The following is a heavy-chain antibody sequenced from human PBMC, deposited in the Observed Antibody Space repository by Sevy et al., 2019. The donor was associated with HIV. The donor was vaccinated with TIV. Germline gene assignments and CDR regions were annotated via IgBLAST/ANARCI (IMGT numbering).Heavy chain of an antibody. J-gene: IGHJ4*02. Sequence: GESLKISCAASGFTFSSYAMSWVRQAPGKGLEWVSAISGSGGSTYYAASVKGRFTISRDNSKNTLYLQMNSLRAEDTAVYYCAKDQEVGATNESDYWGQGTLVTVSS. D-gene: IGHD1-26*01. CDR1: GFTFSSYA. CDR3: AKDQEVGATNESDY. V-gene: IGHV3-23*01. CDR2: ISGSGGST.